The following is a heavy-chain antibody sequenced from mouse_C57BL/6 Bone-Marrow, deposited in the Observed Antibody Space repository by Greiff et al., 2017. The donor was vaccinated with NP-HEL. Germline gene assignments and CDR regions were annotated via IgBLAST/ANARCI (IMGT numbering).Heavy chain of an antibody. Sequence: QVQLQQPGAELVKPFSSFPLSFPSSVYTFPRSWLTWVKPRPGQGLEWLGDIYPGSGLPPYNEKFKSKATLTVDTSSSTAYMQLSSLTSEDSAVYYCARRGNDYDRGFAYWGQGTLVTVSA. D-gene: IGHD2-4*01. CDR1: VYTFPRSW. CDR2: IYPGSGLP. CDR3: ARRGNDYDRGFAY. V-gene: IGHV1-55*01. J-gene: IGHJ3*01.